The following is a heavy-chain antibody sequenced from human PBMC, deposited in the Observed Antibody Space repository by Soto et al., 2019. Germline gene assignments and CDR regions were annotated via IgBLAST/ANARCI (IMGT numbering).Heavy chain of an antibody. Sequence: SETLSLTCAVYGGSFSGYYWSWIRQPPGKGLEWIGEINHSGSTNYNPSLKSRVTISVDTSKNQFSLKLSSVTAADTAVYYCARAPPKGPYSSSSQYNWFDPWGQGTLVTVSS. J-gene: IGHJ5*02. CDR3: ARAPPKGPYSSSSQYNWFDP. V-gene: IGHV4-34*01. CDR2: INHSGST. D-gene: IGHD6-6*01. CDR1: GGSFSGYY.